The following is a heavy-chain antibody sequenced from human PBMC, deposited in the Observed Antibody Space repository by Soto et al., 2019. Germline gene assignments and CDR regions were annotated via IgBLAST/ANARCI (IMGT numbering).Heavy chain of an antibody. CDR2: IFSNDEK. J-gene: IGHJ6*02. Sequence: QVTLKESGPVLVKPTETLTLTCTVSGFSLSNARMGVSWIRQPTGKALEWLAHIFSNDEKSYSTSLKSRLTISKDTSKSQVVLTMTNMDPVDTATYYCARTRGCSGGSCYSYYYYGMDVWGQGTTVTVSS. CDR1: GFSLSNARMG. D-gene: IGHD2-15*01. V-gene: IGHV2-26*01. CDR3: ARTRGCSGGSCYSYYYYGMDV.